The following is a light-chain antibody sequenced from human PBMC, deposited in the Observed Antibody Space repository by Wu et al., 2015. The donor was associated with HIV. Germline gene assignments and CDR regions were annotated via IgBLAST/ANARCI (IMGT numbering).Light chain of an antibody. V-gene: IGKV3-15*01. CDR2: GAS. Sequence: EIVMTQSPATLSVSPGERATLSCRASQSVNNNLAWYQQKPGQAPRLLIYGASTRATGIPARFSGGGSGTEFTLTISSMQSEDFASFYCQQYKNWPPAYTFGQGTKVEIK. J-gene: IGKJ2*01. CDR1: QSVNNN. CDR3: QQYKNWPPAYT.